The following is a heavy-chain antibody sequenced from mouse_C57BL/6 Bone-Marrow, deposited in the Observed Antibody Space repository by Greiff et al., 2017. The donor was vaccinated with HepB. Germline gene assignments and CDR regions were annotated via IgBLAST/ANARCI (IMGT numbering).Heavy chain of an antibody. V-gene: IGHV3-8*01. CDR2: ISYSGST. D-gene: IGHD3-3*01. CDR1: GYSISSDY. CDR3: ARGGQGGFAY. J-gene: IGHJ3*01. Sequence: GQLGESGGCLAKRSQTRSLTCSVTGYSISSDYWNWIRKFPGNKLEYMGYISYSGSTYYNPSLKSRISITRDTSKNQYYLQLNSVTTEDTATYYCARGGQGGFAYWGQGTLVTVSA.